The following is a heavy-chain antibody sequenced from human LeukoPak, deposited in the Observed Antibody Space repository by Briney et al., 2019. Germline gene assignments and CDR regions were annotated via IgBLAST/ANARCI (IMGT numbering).Heavy chain of an antibody. D-gene: IGHD1-1*01. V-gene: IGHV3-21*01. CDR1: GFTFSSYS. CDR2: ISSSSSYI. Sequence: GGSLRLSCAASGFTFSSYSMNWVRQAPGKGLEWVSSISSSSSYIYYADSVKGRFTISRDNAKNSLYLQMSSLRAEDTAVYYCARGTTPDDYFDYWGQGTLVTVSS. J-gene: IGHJ4*02. CDR3: ARGTTPDDYFDY.